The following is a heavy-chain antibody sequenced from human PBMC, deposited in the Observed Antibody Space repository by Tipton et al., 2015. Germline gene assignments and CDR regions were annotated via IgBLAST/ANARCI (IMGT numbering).Heavy chain of an antibody. V-gene: IGHV1-69*05. J-gene: IGHJ3*02. D-gene: IGHD1-26*01. CDR1: GGTFSSYG. CDR3: ARYEGVDRSGTYRVGALDI. Sequence: QSGPEVKKPGSSVRVSCKASGGTFSSYGLSWVRQAPGQGLEWMGGVIPFLGTTNYAQNLQGRVTMTTDTSTSTAYMELRSLRSEDTAVYFCARYEGVDRSGTYRVGALDIWGQGTMVTVSS. CDR2: VIPFLGTT.